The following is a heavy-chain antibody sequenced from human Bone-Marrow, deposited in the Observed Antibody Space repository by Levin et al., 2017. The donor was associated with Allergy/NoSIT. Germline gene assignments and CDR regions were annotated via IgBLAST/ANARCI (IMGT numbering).Heavy chain of an antibody. CDR3: ARMCSSHWGHWLAP. V-gene: IGHV2-70*17. D-gene: IGHD7-27*01. Sequence: SGPTLVKPTQTLTLTCTFSGFSLSTTGLCVSWIRQPPGKALEWLARIDWDDDKFYSTSLRTRLTISKDTSKNQVLLTMTNMDPVDTSTYYCARMCSSHWGHWLAPWGQGILVTVSS. CDR1: GFSLSTTGLC. CDR2: IDWDDDK. J-gene: IGHJ5*02.